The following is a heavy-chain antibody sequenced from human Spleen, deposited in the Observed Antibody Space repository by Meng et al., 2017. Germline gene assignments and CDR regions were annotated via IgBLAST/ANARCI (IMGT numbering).Heavy chain of an antibody. Sequence: QVQLQESGPGLVKPSETRSLTCSVSGGSISLSYWSWIRQPAGEGLEWIGRIYSSGSTNYNPSLKSRLTMSVDTSKNQFSMSLSSVTAADTAVYYCARSVNWFDPWGQGTLVTVSS. D-gene: IGHD5/OR15-5a*01. CDR1: GGSISLSY. V-gene: IGHV4-4*07. J-gene: IGHJ5*02. CDR2: IYSSGST. CDR3: ARSVNWFDP.